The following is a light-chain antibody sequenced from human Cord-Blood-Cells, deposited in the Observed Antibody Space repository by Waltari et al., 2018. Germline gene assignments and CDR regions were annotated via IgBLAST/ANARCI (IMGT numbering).Light chain of an antibody. V-gene: IGKV2-28*01. CDR1: QSLLHSNGYNY. Sequence: DIVMTQSPLSLPVTPGEPASISCRSSQSLLHSNGYNYLVWYLPKPGQSPQLLIYLGSNRASGVPDRFSGSGSGTDFTLKISRVEAEDVGVYYCMQALQTPLTFGGGTKVEIK. J-gene: IGKJ4*01. CDR2: LGS. CDR3: MQALQTPLT.